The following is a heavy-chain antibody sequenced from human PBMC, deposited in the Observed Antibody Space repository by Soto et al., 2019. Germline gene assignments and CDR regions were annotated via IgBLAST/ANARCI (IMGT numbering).Heavy chain of an antibody. J-gene: IGHJ4*01. Sequence: GSLRLSCAASGFTFNSYAMNWVRQAPGKGLAWVSAIGTDGNTYYANSVKGRFTIPRDNSRTTLYLQVNSLRVEDTALYYCVRKYPGTRPFDYWGQGTLVTVSS. CDR1: GFTFNSYA. V-gene: IGHV3-23*01. CDR3: VRKYPGTRPFDY. D-gene: IGHD2-2*02. CDR2: IGTDGNT.